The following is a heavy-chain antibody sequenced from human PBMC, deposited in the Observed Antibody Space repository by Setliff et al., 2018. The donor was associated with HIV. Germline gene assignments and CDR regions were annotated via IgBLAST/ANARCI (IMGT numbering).Heavy chain of an antibody. D-gene: IGHD5-18*01. V-gene: IGHV4-39*01. J-gene: IGHJ4*02. CDR3: ARRDGYSYGFYFDY. CDR1: GGSISSSTYY. CDR2: IYYSGST. Sequence: SETLSLTCTVSGGSISSSTYYWGWIRQPPGKGLEWIGTIYYSGSTYYNPSLKSRLTISVDTSKNQFSLKLSSVTAAETAVYYCARRDGYSYGFYFDYWGQGTLVTVSS.